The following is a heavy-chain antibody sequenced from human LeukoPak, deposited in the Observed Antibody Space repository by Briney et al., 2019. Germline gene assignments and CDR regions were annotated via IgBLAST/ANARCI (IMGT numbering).Heavy chain of an antibody. J-gene: IGHJ4*02. Sequence: GGSLRLSGAAAGFIVSSNYMSWVRQAPGKGLEWVSVIYGDGSTYYADSVKGRFTISRDNSKNTLYLQMNSLRPEDTAVYYCARRFITGWHLDYWGQGTLVTVSS. V-gene: IGHV3-53*01. CDR1: GFIVSSNY. D-gene: IGHD6-19*01. CDR3: ARRFITGWHLDY. CDR2: IYGDGST.